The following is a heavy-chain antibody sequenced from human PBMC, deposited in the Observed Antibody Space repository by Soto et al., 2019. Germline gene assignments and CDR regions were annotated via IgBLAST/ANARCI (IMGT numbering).Heavy chain of an antibody. D-gene: IGHD6-19*01. CDR1: GGSISSSNW. CDR3: TRRVIAVADYYYGLDV. Sequence: QVQLQESGPGLVEPSGTLSLTCGVSGGSISSSNWWSWVRQPPGKGLEWIGEIYHGGTTNYNPSLKSRVTISVDKSKNQFSLKLTAVTAADTAVYYCTRRVIAVADYYYGLDVWGQGTTVTVSS. CDR2: IYHGGTT. J-gene: IGHJ6*02. V-gene: IGHV4-4*02.